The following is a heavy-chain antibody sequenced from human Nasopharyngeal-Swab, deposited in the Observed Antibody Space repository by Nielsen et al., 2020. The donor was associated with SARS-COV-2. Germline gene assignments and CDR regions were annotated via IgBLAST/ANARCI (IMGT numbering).Heavy chain of an antibody. V-gene: IGHV3-43*02. J-gene: IGHJ4*02. D-gene: IGHD3-10*01. Sequence: GESLKISCATSGFIFDDYAMHWVRQAPGKGLEWVSSISWNGGITDYADSVKGRFTISRDNSKNSLYLQMNSLRTEDTAFYYCAKEYGSGSYRPFFDSWGRGTLVTVSS. CDR1: GFIFDDYA. CDR3: AKEYGSGSYRPFFDS. CDR2: ISWNGGIT.